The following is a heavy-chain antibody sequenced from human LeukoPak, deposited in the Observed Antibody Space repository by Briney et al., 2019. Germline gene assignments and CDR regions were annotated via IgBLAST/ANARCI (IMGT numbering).Heavy chain of an antibody. V-gene: IGHV1-8*01. Sequence: ASVKVSCKASGYTFTSYDINWVRQATGQGLEWMGWMNPNSGNTGYAQKFQGRVTMTRNTSISTAYMELSSLRSEDTAVYYCARTLNDVDYYYCYMDVWGKGTTVTVSS. D-gene: IGHD1-1*01. CDR2: MNPNSGNT. J-gene: IGHJ6*03. CDR3: ARTLNDVDYYYCYMDV. CDR1: GYTFTSYD.